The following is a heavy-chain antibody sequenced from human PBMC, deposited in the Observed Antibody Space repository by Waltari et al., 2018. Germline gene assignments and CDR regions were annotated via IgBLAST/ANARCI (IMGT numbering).Heavy chain of an antibody. Sequence: QVQLQQWGAGLLKPSETLSLSCAVYGGSFSSYYWSWIRQSPRTGLEWIGEINHRVSTNANPSLKSRVTISVDTSKNQVSLRLRSVTAADTAVYYCARGGWFGRGNDAFDIWGQGTTVTVSS. CDR1: GGSFSSYY. CDR2: INHRVST. CDR3: ARGGWFGRGNDAFDI. J-gene: IGHJ3*02. D-gene: IGHD3-10*01. V-gene: IGHV4-34*01.